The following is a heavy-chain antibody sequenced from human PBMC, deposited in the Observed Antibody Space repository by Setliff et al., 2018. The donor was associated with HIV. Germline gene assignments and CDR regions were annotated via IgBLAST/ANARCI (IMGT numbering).Heavy chain of an antibody. Sequence: GASVKVSCKASGYTFTSYYMHWVRQAPGQGLEWMGIINPSSGCTTYAQKFQGRVTMTRDTSTSTVYMELSSLRSEDTAVYYCARDPAPSSSASYFQHWGQGTPVTVSS. CDR3: ARDPAPSSSASYFQH. D-gene: IGHD6-6*01. CDR2: INPSSGCT. V-gene: IGHV1-46*01. J-gene: IGHJ1*01. CDR1: GYTFTSYY.